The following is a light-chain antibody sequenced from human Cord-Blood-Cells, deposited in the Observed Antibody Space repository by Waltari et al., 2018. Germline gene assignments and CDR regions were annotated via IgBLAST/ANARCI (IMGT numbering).Light chain of an antibody. Sequence: EIVLTQSPATLSLSPGESATLSCRASQSVSSYLAWYQQKPGQAPRLRIYDASNMASGIPARFSGSGSGTDFTLTISSLEPEDFAGYYCQQRSYWPPLTFGGGTKVEIK. CDR1: QSVSSY. V-gene: IGKV3-11*01. CDR3: QQRSYWPPLT. CDR2: DAS. J-gene: IGKJ4*01.